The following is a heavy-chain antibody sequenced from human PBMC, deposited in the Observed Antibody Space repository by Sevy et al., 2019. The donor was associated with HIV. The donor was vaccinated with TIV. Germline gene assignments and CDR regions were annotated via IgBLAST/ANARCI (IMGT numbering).Heavy chain of an antibody. CDR2: IYPGDSDT. CDR1: GYTFTTSW. D-gene: IGHD2-2*01. V-gene: IGHV5-51*01. Sequence: GESLKISCKGSGYTFTTSWIGWVRQMPGKGLECMGIIYPGDSDTRYCPSFQGQVTISADKSINTAYLQLGSLKASATAMYYCARRPCTSTSCYVGAFDIWGQGTMVTVSS. CDR3: ARRPCTSTSCYVGAFDI. J-gene: IGHJ3*02.